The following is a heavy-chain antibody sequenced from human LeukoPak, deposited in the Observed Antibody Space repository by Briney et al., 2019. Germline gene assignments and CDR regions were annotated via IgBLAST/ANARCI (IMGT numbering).Heavy chain of an antibody. CDR3: TTDHSGGWPIDFDY. CDR1: GFTFSNAW. D-gene: IGHD6-19*01. J-gene: IGHJ4*02. V-gene: IGHV3-15*07. CDR2: IKSKTDGGTT. Sequence: GGSLRLSCAASGFTFSNAWMNWVRQAPGKGLEWVGRIKSKTDGGTTDYAAPVKGRFTISRDDSKNTLYLQMNSLKTEDTAVYYCTTDHSGGWPIDFDYWGQGTLVTVSP.